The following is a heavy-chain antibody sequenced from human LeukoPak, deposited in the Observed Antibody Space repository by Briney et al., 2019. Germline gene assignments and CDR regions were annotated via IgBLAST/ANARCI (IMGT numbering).Heavy chain of an antibody. V-gene: IGHV3-21*01. CDR2: ISSSSSYI. J-gene: IGHJ1*01. Sequence: GGSLRLSCAASGFTFSSYSMNWVRQAPGKGLEWVSSISSSSSYIYYADSVKGRFTISRDNAKNSLYLQMNSLRAEDTAVYYCAREVVVVVAANPLRYFQHWGQGTLVTVSS. D-gene: IGHD2-15*01. CDR3: AREVVVVVAANPLRYFQH. CDR1: GFTFSSYS.